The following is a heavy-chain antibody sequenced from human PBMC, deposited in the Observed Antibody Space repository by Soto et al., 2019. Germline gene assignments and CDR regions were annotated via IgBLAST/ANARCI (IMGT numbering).Heavy chain of an antibody. CDR2: MSGSGGST. CDR3: AKASDSSWPYYFDS. D-gene: IGHD6-13*01. J-gene: IGHJ4*02. Sequence: EVQLLESGGGLVQPGGSLRLSCAASGFSFSSYVMAWVRQAPGKGLEWVSAMSGSGGSTYYPDSVKGRFTISRDNSENTLYLQMNSLRAEDTAVYYCAKASDSSWPYYFDSWGPGTLVTVSS. CDR1: GFSFSSYV. V-gene: IGHV3-23*01.